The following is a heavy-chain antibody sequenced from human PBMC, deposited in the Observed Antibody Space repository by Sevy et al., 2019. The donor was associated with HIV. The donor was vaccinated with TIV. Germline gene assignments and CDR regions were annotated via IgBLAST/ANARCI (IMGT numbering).Heavy chain of an antibody. CDR2: ISYDGSNK. V-gene: IGHV3-30*18. CDR3: AKDAGSSYYPQNWFDP. CDR1: GFTFSSYG. Sequence: GGSLRLSCAASGFTFSSYGMHWVRQAPGKGLEWVAVISYDGSNKYYADSVKGRFTISRDNSKNTLYLQMNSLRAEDTAVYYCAKDAGSSYYPQNWFDPWGQGTLVTFSS. D-gene: IGHD3-10*01. J-gene: IGHJ5*02.